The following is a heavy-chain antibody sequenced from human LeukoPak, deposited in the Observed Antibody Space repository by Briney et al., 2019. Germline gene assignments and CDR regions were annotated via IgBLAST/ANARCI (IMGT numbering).Heavy chain of an antibody. CDR3: AKSGYYYDSSGYRGINYFDY. CDR2: IWYDGSNK. Sequence: GGSLRLSCAASGFTFSSYGMHWVRQAPGKGLEWVAVIWYDGSNKYYADSVKGRFTISRDNSKNTLYLQMNSLRAEDTAVYYCAKSGYYYDSSGYRGINYFDYWGQGTLVTVSS. CDR1: GFTFSSYG. D-gene: IGHD3-22*01. J-gene: IGHJ4*02. V-gene: IGHV3-30*02.